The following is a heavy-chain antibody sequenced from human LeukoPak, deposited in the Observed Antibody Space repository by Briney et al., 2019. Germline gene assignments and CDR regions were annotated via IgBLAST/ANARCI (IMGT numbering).Heavy chain of an antibody. V-gene: IGHV3-7*01. Sequence: QAGGSLRLSCAASGFTFSSYWMSWVRQAPGKGLEWVANIKKDGSEKYYVDSVKGRFTISRDNAKTSLYLQMNSLRAEDTAVYYCASGITMVRGYYMDVWGKGTTVTISS. D-gene: IGHD3-10*01. CDR2: IKKDGSEK. CDR1: GFTFSSYW. CDR3: ASGITMVRGYYMDV. J-gene: IGHJ6*03.